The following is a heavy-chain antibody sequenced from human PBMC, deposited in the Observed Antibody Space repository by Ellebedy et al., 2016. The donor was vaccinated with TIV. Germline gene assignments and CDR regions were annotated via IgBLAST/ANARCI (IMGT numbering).Heavy chain of an antibody. CDR1: GGSISNYY. Sequence: GSLRLSCTVSGGSISNYYWSWIRQPPGKGLEWIGYIYYSGSTNYNPSLKSRVTISVDTSKNQFSLKLSSVTAADTAMYYCARTIAVAGTFSFDYWGQGTLVTVSS. V-gene: IGHV4-59*01. CDR3: ARTIAVAGTFSFDY. CDR2: IYYSGST. D-gene: IGHD6-19*01. J-gene: IGHJ4*02.